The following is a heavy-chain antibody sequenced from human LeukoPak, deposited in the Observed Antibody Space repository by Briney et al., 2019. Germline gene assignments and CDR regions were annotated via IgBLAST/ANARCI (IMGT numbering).Heavy chain of an antibody. D-gene: IGHD6-6*01. J-gene: IGHJ4*02. CDR3: ARGIGTSSYFDY. CDR2: ISSSGTTI. Sequence: GGSLRLSCAASGFTFRSYDMNWVRQAPGKGLEWVSYISSSGTTIYYADSVKGRFTISRDNAKNSLSLQMNSLRAEDTAVYYSARGIGTSSYFDYWGQGTLVTVSS. CDR1: GFTFRSYD. V-gene: IGHV3-48*03.